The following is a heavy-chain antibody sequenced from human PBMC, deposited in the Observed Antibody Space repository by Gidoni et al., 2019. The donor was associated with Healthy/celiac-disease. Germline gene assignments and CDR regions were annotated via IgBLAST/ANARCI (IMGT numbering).Heavy chain of an antibody. Sequence: QVQLVQSGAEVKKPGASVKVSCKASGYTFTGYYMHWVRQAPGQGLEWMGWINPNSGGTNYAQKFQGRVTMTRDTSISTAYMELSRLRSDDTAVYYCARTYYYDSSGWGDYAFDIWGQGTMVTVSS. V-gene: IGHV1-2*02. D-gene: IGHD3-22*01. CDR2: INPNSGGT. J-gene: IGHJ3*02. CDR1: GYTFTGYY. CDR3: ARTYYYDSSGWGDYAFDI.